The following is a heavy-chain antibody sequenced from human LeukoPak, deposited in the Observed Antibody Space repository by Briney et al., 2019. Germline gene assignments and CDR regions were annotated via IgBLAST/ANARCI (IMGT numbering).Heavy chain of an antibody. Sequence: PSETLSLTCTVSGGSISSGSYYWSWIRQPAGKGLEWIGRIYTSGSTNYNPSLKSRVTISVDTSKNQFSLKLSSVTAADTAVYYCARDRAGYSGYDYADYWGQGTLVTVSS. V-gene: IGHV4-61*02. CDR2: IYTSGST. J-gene: IGHJ4*02. CDR3: ARDRAGYSGYDYADY. D-gene: IGHD5-12*01. CDR1: GGSISSGSYY.